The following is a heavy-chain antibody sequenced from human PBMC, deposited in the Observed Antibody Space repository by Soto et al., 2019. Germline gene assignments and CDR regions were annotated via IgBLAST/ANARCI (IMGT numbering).Heavy chain of an antibody. Sequence: SPTLALPCAISGDSVSSNSAAWNCIRQSPSRGLEWLGRTYYRSKWYNDYAVSVKSRITINPDTSKNQFSLQLNSVTPEDTAVYYCARDGGWNFRYNWFDPWGLGTQVTVSS. CDR3: ARDGGWNFRYNWFDP. CDR1: GDSVSSNSAA. CDR2: TYYRSKWYN. D-gene: IGHD1-7*01. J-gene: IGHJ5*02. V-gene: IGHV6-1*01.